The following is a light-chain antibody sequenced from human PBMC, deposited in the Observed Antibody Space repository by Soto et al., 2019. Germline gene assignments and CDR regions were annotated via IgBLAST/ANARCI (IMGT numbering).Light chain of an antibody. J-gene: IGKJ4*01. Sequence: DIVMTQSPDSLAVSLGERATINCKSSQSVLYSSNNKNYLAWYQQKPGQPPKLLIYWASTRESGVPDRFSGSGSGTDFTLTISSLQDEDVAVYYCQQHYSTPLHFGAGTKGDIK. CDR1: QSVLYSSNNKNY. V-gene: IGKV4-1*01. CDR3: QQHYSTPLH. CDR2: WAS.